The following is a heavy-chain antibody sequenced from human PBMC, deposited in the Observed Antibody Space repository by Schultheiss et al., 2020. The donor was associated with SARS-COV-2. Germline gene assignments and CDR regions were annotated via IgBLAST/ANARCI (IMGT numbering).Heavy chain of an antibody. J-gene: IGHJ5*02. V-gene: IGHV3-23*01. D-gene: IGHD5-18*01. CDR3: AKDPSVDTAGDRFDP. Sequence: GSLRLSCAASGFTFSSYGMHWVRQAPGKGLEWVSAISGSGGSTYYADSVKGRFTISRDNSKNTLYLQMNSLRAEDTAVYYCAKDPSVDTAGDRFDPWGQGTLVTVSS. CDR1: GFTFSSYG. CDR2: ISGSGGST.